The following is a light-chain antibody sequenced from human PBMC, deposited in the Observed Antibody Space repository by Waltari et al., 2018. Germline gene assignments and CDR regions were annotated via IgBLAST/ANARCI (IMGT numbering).Light chain of an antibody. CDR1: QSVGKY. V-gene: IGKV3-20*01. J-gene: IGKJ1*01. CDR2: HAS. CDR3: QKYESLPAT. Sequence: EIVLTQSPGTLSLSPGERATLSCRASQSVGKYLAWYQQRPGQAPRLLLYHASIRATVIPDRFSGSGSGTDFSLTISRLEPEDFAVYYCQKYESLPATFGQGTTVEIK.